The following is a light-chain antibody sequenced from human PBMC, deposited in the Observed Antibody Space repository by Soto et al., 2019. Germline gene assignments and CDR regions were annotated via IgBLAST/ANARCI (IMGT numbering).Light chain of an antibody. CDR3: LQTYNLPRT. J-gene: IGKJ1*01. CDR2: GAS. Sequence: GAKENITCRASLNIGDSLSWFQQKAGKPPTQLIYGASALQSGVPVRFSGSASGTDFTLTIRNMQRDDFATYYCLQTYNLPRTFGQGTKVDIK. V-gene: IGKV1-39*01. CDR1: LNIGDS.